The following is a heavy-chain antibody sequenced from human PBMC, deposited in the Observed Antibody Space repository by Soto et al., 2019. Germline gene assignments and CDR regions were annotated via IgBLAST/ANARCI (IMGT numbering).Heavy chain of an antibody. CDR2: ISSNGGST. V-gene: IGHV3-64*01. CDR3: ARDYGLS. J-gene: IGHJ4*02. D-gene: IGHD2-2*03. CDR1: GFTFSSYA. Sequence: GGSLRLSCAASGFTFSSYAMHWVRQAPGKGLEYVSAISSNGGSTYYANSVKGRFTISRDNSKNTLYLQMGSLRAEDMAVYYCARDYGLSWGQGTLVTVSS.